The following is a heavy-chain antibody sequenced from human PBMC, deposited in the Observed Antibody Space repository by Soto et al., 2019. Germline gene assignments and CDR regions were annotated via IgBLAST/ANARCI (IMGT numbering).Heavy chain of an antibody. CDR1: GFTFSSYG. J-gene: IGHJ3*01. CDR3: AKDSTIGSGYGGAFDV. D-gene: IGHD3-22*01. V-gene: IGHV3-30*18. CDR2: ISYDGSNK. Sequence: PGGSLRLSCAASGFTFSSYGMHWVRQAPGKGLEWVAVISYDGSNKYYADSVKGRFTISRDNSKNTLYLQMNSLRAEDTAVYYCAKDSTIGSGYGGAFDVWGQGTMVTVSS.